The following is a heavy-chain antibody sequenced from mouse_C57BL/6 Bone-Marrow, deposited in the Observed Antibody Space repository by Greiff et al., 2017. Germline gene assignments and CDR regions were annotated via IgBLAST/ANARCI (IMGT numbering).Heavy chain of an antibody. CDR1: GYTFTSYG. Sequence: QVQLKQSGAELARPGASVKLSCKASGYTFTSYGISWVKQRTGQGLEWVGEIYPRSGNTYYNEKFKGKATLTADKSSSTPYMELRSLTSEDSAVYCCATSVSYRRDHWGQGTTLTVSS. D-gene: IGHD2-10*01. CDR3: ATSVSYRRDH. J-gene: IGHJ2*01. V-gene: IGHV1-81*01. CDR2: IYPRSGNT.